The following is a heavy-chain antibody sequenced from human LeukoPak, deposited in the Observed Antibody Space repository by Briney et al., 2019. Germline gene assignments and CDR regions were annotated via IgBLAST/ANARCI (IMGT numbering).Heavy chain of an antibody. J-gene: IGHJ3*02. Sequence: PGGSLRLSCAASGFTFSSYGMHWVRQAPGKGLEWVAFIRYDGSNKYYADSVKGGFTISRDNSKNTLYLQMNSLRAEDTAVYYCAKGAEGYYDSRDAFDIWGQGTMVTVSS. D-gene: IGHD3-22*01. CDR2: IRYDGSNK. CDR3: AKGAEGYYDSRDAFDI. CDR1: GFTFSSYG. V-gene: IGHV3-30*02.